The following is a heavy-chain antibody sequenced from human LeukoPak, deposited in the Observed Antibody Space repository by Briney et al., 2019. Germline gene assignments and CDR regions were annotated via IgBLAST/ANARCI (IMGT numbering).Heavy chain of an antibody. CDR1: GFTFSSYA. CDR2: ISGSGDST. CDR3: AKARPEGNPNYYFNY. D-gene: IGHD1-14*01. J-gene: IGHJ4*02. V-gene: IGHV3-23*01. Sequence: GGSLRLSCAASGFTFSSYAMTWVRQAPGKGLEWVSAISGSGDSTYYADSVKGRFTISRDNSKNTLYLQMSSLGAEDTALYYCAKARPEGNPNYYFNYWGQGTRVTVSS.